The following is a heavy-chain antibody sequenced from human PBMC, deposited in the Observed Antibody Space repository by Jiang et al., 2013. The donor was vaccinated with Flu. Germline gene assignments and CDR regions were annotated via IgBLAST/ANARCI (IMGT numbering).Heavy chain of an antibody. D-gene: IGHD3-22*01. V-gene: IGHV2-5*02. Sequence: KPTQTLTLTCSFSGFSFSTRMGVGWIRQPPGKALEWLALIYWDDDERYSSSLKNRVTITRDTSKNQVVLTMTNVDPVDTATYYCARAFDSRGYGYYGLDVWGQGTTVTVSS. CDR3: ARAFDSRGYGYYGLDV. J-gene: IGHJ6*02. CDR1: GFSFSTRMG. CDR2: IYWDDDE.